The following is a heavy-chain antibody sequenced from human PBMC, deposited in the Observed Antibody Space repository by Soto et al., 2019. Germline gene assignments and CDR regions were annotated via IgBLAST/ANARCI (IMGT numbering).Heavy chain of an antibody. CDR2: IGTAGDT. CDR1: GFTFSSYD. Sequence: GGSLRLSCAASGFTFSSYDMHWVRQATGKGLEWVSAIGTAGDTYYPGSVKGRFTISRENAKNSLYLQMNSLRAGDTAVYYCARGRPTLGYCSGGSCYGAFDIWGQGTMVTVSS. V-gene: IGHV3-13*01. J-gene: IGHJ3*02. CDR3: ARGRPTLGYCSGGSCYGAFDI. D-gene: IGHD2-15*01.